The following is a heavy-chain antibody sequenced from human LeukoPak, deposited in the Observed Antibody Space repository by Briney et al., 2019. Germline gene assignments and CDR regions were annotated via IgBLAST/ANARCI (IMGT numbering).Heavy chain of an antibody. CDR1: GYSISSGYY. CDR2: IYYSGST. J-gene: IGHJ5*02. Sequence: PSETLSLTCAVSGYSISSGYYWGWIRQPPGKGLEWIGYIYYSGSTNYNPSLKSRVTISVDTSKNQFSLKLSSVTAADTAVYYCARTYYYDSSGYTWIDPWGQGTLVTVSS. V-gene: IGHV4-61*01. D-gene: IGHD3-22*01. CDR3: ARTYYYDSSGYTWIDP.